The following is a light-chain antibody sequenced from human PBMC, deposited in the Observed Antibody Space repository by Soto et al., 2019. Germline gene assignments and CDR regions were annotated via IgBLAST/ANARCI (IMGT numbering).Light chain of an antibody. CDR2: SNN. J-gene: IGLJ1*01. V-gene: IGLV1-44*01. CDR3: AAWDDSLNVYV. Sequence: QPVLTQPPSASGTPGQRVTISCSGSSSNIGSNTVNWYQQLPGTAPKLLIYSNNQRPSGVPDRFSGSKSGTSASLAISGLQSADEADYYCAAWDDSLNVYVFGTGTKLTVL. CDR1: SSNIGSNT.